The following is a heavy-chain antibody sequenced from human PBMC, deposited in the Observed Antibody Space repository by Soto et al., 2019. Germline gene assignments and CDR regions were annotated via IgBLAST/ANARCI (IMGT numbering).Heavy chain of an antibody. CDR1: GGSISSSSFY. Sequence: QLQLQESGPGLVKPSETLSLICTVSGGSISSSSFYWGWVRQPPGKGLEWIASIYSSGYTYYNPSLRSRVTISIDTSKNQFTLKLSSVTAADTAVYYCARHTLIVGRLHGFDMWGQGTMVTVSS. CDR3: ARHTLIVGRLHGFDM. D-gene: IGHD3-22*01. CDR2: IYSSGYT. V-gene: IGHV4-39*01. J-gene: IGHJ3*02.